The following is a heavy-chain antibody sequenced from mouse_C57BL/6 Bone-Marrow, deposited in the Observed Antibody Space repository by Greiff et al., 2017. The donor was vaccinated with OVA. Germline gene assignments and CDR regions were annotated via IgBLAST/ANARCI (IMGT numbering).Heavy chain of an antibody. D-gene: IGHD1-1*01. Sequence: EVKLVESGGGLVKPGGSLKLSCAASGFTFSDYGMHWVRQAPEKGLEWVAYISSGSSTIYYADTVKGRFTISRDNAKNTLFLQMTSLRSEDTAMYYCARGYYGSSYDYFDYWGQGTTLTVSS. V-gene: IGHV5-17*01. CDR3: ARGYYGSSYDYFDY. J-gene: IGHJ2*01. CDR1: GFTFSDYG. CDR2: ISSGSSTI.